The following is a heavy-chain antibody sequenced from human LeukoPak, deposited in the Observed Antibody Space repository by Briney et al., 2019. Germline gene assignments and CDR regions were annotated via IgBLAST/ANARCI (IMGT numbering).Heavy chain of an antibody. V-gene: IGHV3-48*01. CDR2: ISSSSSTI. Sequence: GGSLRLSCAASGFTFSSYGMSWVRQAPGKWLEWVSYISSSSSTIYYADSVKGRFTISRDNAKNSLYLQMNSLRAEDTAVYYCASQAVAGCDYWGQGTLVTVSS. CDR1: GFTFSSYG. D-gene: IGHD6-19*01. J-gene: IGHJ4*02. CDR3: ASQAVAGCDY.